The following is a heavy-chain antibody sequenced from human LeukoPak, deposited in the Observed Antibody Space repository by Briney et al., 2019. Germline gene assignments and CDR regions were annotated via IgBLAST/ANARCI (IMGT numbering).Heavy chain of an antibody. V-gene: IGHV3-23*01. CDR1: GFTFSSYG. CDR3: AKAGRGGAITLVRGVKGDYYYMDV. Sequence: GGFLRLSCAASGFTFSSYGMSWVRQAPGKGLEWVSGISGSGGRTYFADSVKGRFTISRDNSKNTLYLQMNSLRAEDTAVYYCAKAGRGGAITLVRGVKGDYYYMDVWGKGTTVTISS. CDR2: ISGSGGRT. J-gene: IGHJ6*03. D-gene: IGHD3-10*01.